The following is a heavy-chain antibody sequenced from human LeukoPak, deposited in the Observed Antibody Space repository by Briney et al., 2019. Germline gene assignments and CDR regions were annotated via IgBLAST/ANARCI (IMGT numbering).Heavy chain of an antibody. D-gene: IGHD4-11*01. Sequence: SETLSLTCTVSGGSISSGDYYWSWIRQPPGKGLEWIGYIYYSGSTYYNPSLKSRVTISVDTSKNQFSLKLSSVTAADTAVYYCAREGVSSSGTVTTVDYWGQGTLVTVSS. V-gene: IGHV4-30-4*08. J-gene: IGHJ4*02. CDR3: AREGVSSSGTVTTVDY. CDR2: IYYSGST. CDR1: GGSISSGDYY.